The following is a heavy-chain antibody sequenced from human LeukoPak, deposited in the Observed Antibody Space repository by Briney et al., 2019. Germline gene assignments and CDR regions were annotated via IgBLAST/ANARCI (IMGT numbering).Heavy chain of an antibody. V-gene: IGHV4-59*01. Sequence: SETLSLTCTVSGGSISSYYWSWIRQPPGKGLEWIGYIYYSGSTNYNPSLKSRVTISVDTSKNQFSLKLSSVTAADTAVYYCATPLDSSGYWDAFDIWGQGTMVTVSS. CDR3: ATPLDSSGYWDAFDI. J-gene: IGHJ3*02. D-gene: IGHD3-22*01. CDR2: IYYSGST. CDR1: GGSISSYY.